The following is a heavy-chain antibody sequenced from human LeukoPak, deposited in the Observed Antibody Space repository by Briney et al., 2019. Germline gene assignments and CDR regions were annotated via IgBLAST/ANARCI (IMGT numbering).Heavy chain of an antibody. V-gene: IGHV3-21*01. CDR1: GFTFSSYT. D-gene: IGHD6-19*01. Sequence: GGSLRLSCAASGFTFSSYTMNWVRQAPGKGLQWVSSISSGSRYIFYADSLKGRFTISRDNAKNSLYLQMTSLRAEDTAAYYCARDHGTVAGHWVTDSDYWGQGTLVTVSS. CDR2: ISSGSRYI. CDR3: ARDHGTVAGHWVTDSDY. J-gene: IGHJ4*02.